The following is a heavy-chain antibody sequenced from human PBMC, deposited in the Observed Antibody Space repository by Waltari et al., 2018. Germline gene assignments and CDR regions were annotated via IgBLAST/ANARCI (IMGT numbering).Heavy chain of an antibody. CDR1: GYTFTSYG. J-gene: IGHJ4*02. CDR2: ISAYNGNT. V-gene: IGHV1-18*01. CDR3: ARATLRYWEDH. Sequence: QVQLVQSGAEVKKPGASVEVCCMASGYTFTSYGISWGRQAPVQGREWMGCISAYNGNTNYALTLPSRVTMTTDTSTRTGYREVRRLRYDDTDVDYCARATLRYWEDHWGQGTLVTVSS. D-gene: IGHD3-16*02.